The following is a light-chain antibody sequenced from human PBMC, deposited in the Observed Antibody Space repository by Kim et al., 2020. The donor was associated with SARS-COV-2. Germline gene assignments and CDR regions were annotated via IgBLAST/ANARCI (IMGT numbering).Light chain of an antibody. CDR1: GGHTNYI. J-gene: IGLJ3*02. Sequence: QPVLTQSSSASASLGSSVKITCTLSGGHTNYIIAWHQQQPGKAPRYLMNVESSENYNTGSGVPDRFSGSTSGADHYVTISNLQSEDEADYYCETWGTDIWVFGGGTQLTVL. CDR3: ETWGTDIWV. V-gene: IGLV4-60*03. CDR2: VESSENY.